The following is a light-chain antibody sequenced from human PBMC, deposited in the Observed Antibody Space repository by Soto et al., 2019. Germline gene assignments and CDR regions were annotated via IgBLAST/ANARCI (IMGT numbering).Light chain of an antibody. Sequence: EIVMTQSPGTLSVSPVERATLSCRASQNIITNLAWYQQKPGQAPRLLIFFASTRVTGIPARFSGSGSGTEFTLTISSLQSEDFAVYYCHQYYSWPRGTFGQGTKVDIK. CDR1: QNIITN. CDR3: HQYYSWPRGT. V-gene: IGKV3-15*01. CDR2: FAS. J-gene: IGKJ1*01.